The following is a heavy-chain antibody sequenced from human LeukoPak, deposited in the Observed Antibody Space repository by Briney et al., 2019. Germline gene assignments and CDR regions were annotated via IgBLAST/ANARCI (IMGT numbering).Heavy chain of an antibody. D-gene: IGHD3-22*01. J-gene: IGHJ6*03. V-gene: IGHV1-18*01. Sequence: GASVKVSCTASGYTFTSYGISWVRQAPGQGLEWMGWISAYNGNTNYAQKLQGRVTMTTDTSTSTAYMELRSLRSDDTAVYYCARGYYDSSGYAPYYYYYYYMDVWGKGTTVTVSS. CDR3: ARGYYDSSGYAPYYYYYYYMDV. CDR1: GYTFTSYG. CDR2: ISAYNGNT.